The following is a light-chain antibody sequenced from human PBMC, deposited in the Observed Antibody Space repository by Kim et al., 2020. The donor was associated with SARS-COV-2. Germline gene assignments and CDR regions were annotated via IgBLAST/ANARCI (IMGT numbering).Light chain of an antibody. CDR2: EDN. CDR1: SGSIASNY. J-gene: IGLJ3*02. V-gene: IGLV6-57*04. CDR3: QSHDSSNSAWV. Sequence: NFMLTQPHSVSESPGKTVTISCTRSSGSIASNYVQWYQQRPGSAPTTVIYEDNQRPSGVPDRFSGSIDSSSNSASLTISGLKTEDEADYYCQSHDSSNSAWVFGGGTQLTVL.